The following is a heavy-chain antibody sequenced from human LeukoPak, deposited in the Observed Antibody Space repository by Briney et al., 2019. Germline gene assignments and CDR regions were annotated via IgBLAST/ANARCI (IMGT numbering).Heavy chain of an antibody. Sequence: GGSLRLSCAASGFTVNSIFMSWVRQAPGKGLEWISVLYSGGRTDYADPVKGRFTISRDNSKNMLYLQMNSLRAEDTALFYCAARWGYNGFDIWGQGTMVAVSS. J-gene: IGHJ3*02. CDR1: GFTVNSIF. CDR3: AARWGYNGFDI. D-gene: IGHD5-18*01. V-gene: IGHV3-66*01. CDR2: LYSGGRT.